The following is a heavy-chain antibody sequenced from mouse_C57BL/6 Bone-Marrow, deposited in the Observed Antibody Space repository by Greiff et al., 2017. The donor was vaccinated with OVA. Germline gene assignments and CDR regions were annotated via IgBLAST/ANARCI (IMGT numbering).Heavy chain of an antibody. CDR2: IYPGSGNT. CDR3: SRVDYYGRSYYAMDY. D-gene: IGHD1-1*01. J-gene: IGHJ4*01. CDR1: GYTFTDYY. V-gene: IGHV1-76*01. Sequence: QVQLQQSGAELVRPGASVKLSCKASGYTFTDYYINWVKQRPGQGLEWIARIYPGSGNTYYNEKFKGKATLTAEKSSSTAYMQLSSLTSEDSAVYFCSRVDYYGRSYYAMDYLGQGTSVTVSS.